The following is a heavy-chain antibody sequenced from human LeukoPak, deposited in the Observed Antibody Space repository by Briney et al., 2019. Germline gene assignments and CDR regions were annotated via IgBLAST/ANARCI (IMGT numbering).Heavy chain of an antibody. V-gene: IGHV1-18*01. CDR3: ARKPPYYDSDGPRWALDT. Sequence: ASVKVSCKASGYSFGTSGITWVRQAPGQGLEWMGWISGNNGNTDYVKKFQGRVTMTTDTSTSTAYMELRSLKSDDTAVYFCARKPPYYDSDGPRWALDTWGQGTMVTVSS. D-gene: IGHD3-22*01. CDR1: GYSFGTSG. CDR2: ISGNNGNT. J-gene: IGHJ3*02.